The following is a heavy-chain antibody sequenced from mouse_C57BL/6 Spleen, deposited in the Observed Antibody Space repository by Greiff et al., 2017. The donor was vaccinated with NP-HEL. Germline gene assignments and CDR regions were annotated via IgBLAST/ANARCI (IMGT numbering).Heavy chain of an antibody. V-gene: IGHV1-15*01. CDR1: GYTFTDYE. J-gene: IGHJ2*01. D-gene: IGHD1-1*01. CDR3: TRPYYYGRSGDYFDY. CDR2: IDPETGGT. Sequence: VQLQQSGAELVRPGASVTLSCKASGYTFTDYEMHWVKQTPVHGLEWIGAIDPETGGTAYNQKFKGKAILTADKSSSTAYMELRSLTSEDTAVYYCTRPYYYGRSGDYFDYRGEDTTLTVSS.